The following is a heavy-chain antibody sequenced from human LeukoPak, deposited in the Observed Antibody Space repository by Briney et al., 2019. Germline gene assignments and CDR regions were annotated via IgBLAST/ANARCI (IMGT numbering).Heavy chain of an antibody. J-gene: IGHJ5*01. CDR2: INSEGSST. Sequence: GGSLRLSCAASGFTFSSYGMHWVRQAPGKGLVWVSRINSEGSSTTYADSVKGRFTISRDNAKNILYLQMNSLRAEDTAVYHCARDPAPQGWFDSWGQGTLVTVSS. CDR3: ARDPAPQGWFDS. V-gene: IGHV3-74*01. CDR1: GFTFSSYG.